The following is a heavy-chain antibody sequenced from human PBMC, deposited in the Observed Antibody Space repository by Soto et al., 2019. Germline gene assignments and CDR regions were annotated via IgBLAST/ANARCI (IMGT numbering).Heavy chain of an antibody. CDR1: GGSFSGYY. V-gene: IGHV4-34*01. D-gene: IGHD3-22*01. CDR2: INHSGST. J-gene: IGHJ4*02. CDR3: ARVNYYDSSGYHYFDY. Sequence: PSETLSLTCAVYGGSFSGYYWSWIRQPPGKGLEWIGEINHSGSTNYNPSLKSRVTISVDTSKNQFSLKLSSVTAADTAVYYCARVNYYDSSGYHYFDYWDQGSLVTVSS.